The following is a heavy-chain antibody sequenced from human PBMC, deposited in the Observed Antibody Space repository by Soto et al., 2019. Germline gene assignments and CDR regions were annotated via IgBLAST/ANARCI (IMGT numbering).Heavy chain of an antibody. CDR1: GGTFSSYT. Sequence: SVKVSCKASGGTFSSYTISWVRQAPGQGLEWMGRIIPILGIANYAQKFQGRVTITADKSTSTAYMGLSSLRSEDTAVYYCARGEEVATIPGGGYYYYYYGMDVWGQGTTVTVSS. CDR2: IIPILGIA. J-gene: IGHJ6*02. CDR3: ARGEEVATIPGGGYYYYYYGMDV. V-gene: IGHV1-69*02. D-gene: IGHD5-12*01.